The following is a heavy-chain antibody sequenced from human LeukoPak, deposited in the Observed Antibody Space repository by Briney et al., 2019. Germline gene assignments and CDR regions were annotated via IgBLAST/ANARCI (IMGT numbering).Heavy chain of an antibody. D-gene: IGHD2-2*01. Sequence: ASVKVSCKASGGTFSSYAISWVRQAPGQGLEWMGGIIPIFGTANYAQKFQGRVTITADESTSTAYMELSSLRSEDTAVYYCASRETDCSSTSCWLDAFDIRGQGTMVTVSS. V-gene: IGHV1-69*13. CDR2: IIPIFGTA. CDR1: GGTFSSYA. J-gene: IGHJ3*02. CDR3: ASRETDCSSTSCWLDAFDI.